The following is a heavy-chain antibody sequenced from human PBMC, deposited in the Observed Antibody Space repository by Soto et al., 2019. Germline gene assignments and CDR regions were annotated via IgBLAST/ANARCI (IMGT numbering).Heavy chain of an antibody. J-gene: IGHJ4*02. CDR2: INSDGST. CDR1: GFLVNSAY. CDR3: ARSGYSFAWGY. Sequence: EVHLVESGGGLIPPGGSLRLSCAASGFLVNSAYMTWVRQAPGKGLEWLSMINSDGSTLYAESVKGRFTISRDNSKNRLDLPMTRLRAEATAMYYCARSGYSFAWGYWGQGTLVIVTS. V-gene: IGHV3-53*01. D-gene: IGHD5-18*01.